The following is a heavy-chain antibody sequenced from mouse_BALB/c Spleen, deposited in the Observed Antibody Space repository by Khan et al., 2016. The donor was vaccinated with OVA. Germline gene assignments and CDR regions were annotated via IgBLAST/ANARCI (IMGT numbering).Heavy chain of an antibody. V-gene: IGHV5-17*02. CDR1: GFTFSSFG. CDR2: MSSGSSTI. Sequence: EVELVESGGGLVQPGGSRKLSCAASGFTFSSFGMHWVRQAPKKGLEWVAYMSSGSSTIYYVDTVKGRFTISRDNPKNTLFLQMTSLRSEDTAMYYYVRSRGNFHWYFDVWGAGTSVTVSS. J-gene: IGHJ1*01. D-gene: IGHD2-1*01. CDR3: VRSRGNFHWYFDV.